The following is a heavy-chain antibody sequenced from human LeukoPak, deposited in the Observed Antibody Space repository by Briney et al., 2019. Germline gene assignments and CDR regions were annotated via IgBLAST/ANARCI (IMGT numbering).Heavy chain of an antibody. V-gene: IGHV3-74*01. J-gene: IGHJ4*02. D-gene: IGHD3-22*01. CDR1: GFTSSSYW. Sequence: GGSLRLSCAASGFTSSSYWMNWVRQAPGKGLVWVSRINGDGSSTNYADSVKGRFTISRDNAKNSLYLQMNSLRAEDTAVYYCASPSYYYDSSGYRLDYWGQGTLVTVSS. CDR2: INGDGSST. CDR3: ASPSYYYDSSGYRLDY.